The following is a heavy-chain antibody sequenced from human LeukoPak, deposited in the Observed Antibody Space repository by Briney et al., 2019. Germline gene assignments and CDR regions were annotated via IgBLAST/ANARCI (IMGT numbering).Heavy chain of an antibody. Sequence: PGGSLRLSCAASGFTFSDYYMSWIRQAPGKGLEWVSYISSSGSTIYYADSVKGRFTISRDNAKNSLYLQMNSLRAEDTAVYYCASAGATTVVFSDYYYYYGMDVWGQGTTVTVSS. CDR1: GFTFSDYY. J-gene: IGHJ6*02. D-gene: IGHD1-26*01. CDR3: ASAGATTVVFSDYYYYYGMDV. V-gene: IGHV3-11*01. CDR2: ISSSGSTI.